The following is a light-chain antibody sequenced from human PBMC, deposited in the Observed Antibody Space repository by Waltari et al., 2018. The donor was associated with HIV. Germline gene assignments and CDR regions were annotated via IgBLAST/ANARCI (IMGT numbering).Light chain of an antibody. Sequence: DIQMTQSPSTLSASVGDRVTITCRASHSIASWLAWYQQKPGTAPKLLIYEASGLESGVPSRFSGSGSVTKFTLTISSLQPDDVATYYCQNYNSAPPTFGQGTRLDIK. J-gene: IGKJ5*01. CDR3: QNYNSAPPT. V-gene: IGKV1-5*03. CDR1: HSIASW. CDR2: EAS.